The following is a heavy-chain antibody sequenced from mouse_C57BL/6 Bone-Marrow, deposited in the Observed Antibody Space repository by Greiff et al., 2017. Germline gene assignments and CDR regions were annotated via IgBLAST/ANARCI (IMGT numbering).Heavy chain of an antibody. CDR1: GFTFSSYA. J-gene: IGHJ3*01. CDR2: ISDGGSYT. D-gene: IGHD1-1*02. V-gene: IGHV5-4*01. Sequence: VQLQQSGGGLVKPGGSLKLSCAASGFTFSSYAMSWVRQTPEKRLEWVATISDGGSYTYYPDNVKGRFTISRDNAKNNLYLQMSHLKSEDTAMYYCARVYGSYWGQGTLVTVSA. CDR3: ARVYGSY.